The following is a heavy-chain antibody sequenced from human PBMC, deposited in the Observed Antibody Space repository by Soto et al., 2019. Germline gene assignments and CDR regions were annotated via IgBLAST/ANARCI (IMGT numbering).Heavy chain of an antibody. Sequence: GSSVKVSCKASGGTFSRYALNWVRQAPGQGPEWMGGIVPIFGKPKYAQKFQGRVTITADESTSTAYMELSSLRSEDTAVYYCARGVDYDSSAYYFFFWGQVTLVTLSS. CDR2: IVPIFGKP. CDR3: ARGVDYDSSAYYFFF. V-gene: IGHV1-69*13. J-gene: IGHJ4*02. CDR1: GGTFSRYA. D-gene: IGHD3-22*01.